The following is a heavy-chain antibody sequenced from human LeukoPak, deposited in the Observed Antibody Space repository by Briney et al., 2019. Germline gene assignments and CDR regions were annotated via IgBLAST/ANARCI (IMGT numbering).Heavy chain of an antibody. CDR2: IYYSGSA. J-gene: IGHJ4*02. CDR3: GAGGGDYFDN. V-gene: IGHV4-59*08. Sequence: PSETLSLTCTVSGGSISSYYWSWVRQPPGKGLEWIGYIYYSGSANYSPSLKSRVTISVDTSKNQFSLRLSSVTAADTAVYYGGAGGGDYFDNWGQGTLVTVSS. D-gene: IGHD3-10*01. CDR1: GGSISSYY.